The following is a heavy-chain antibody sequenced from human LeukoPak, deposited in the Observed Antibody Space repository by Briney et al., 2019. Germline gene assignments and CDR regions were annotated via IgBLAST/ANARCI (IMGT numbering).Heavy chain of an antibody. CDR3: ARGVDSGSYNPRNSGNSKYYYYYYMDV. CDR1: GGSISSSNW. J-gene: IGHJ6*03. D-gene: IGHD3-10*01. V-gene: IGHV4-4*02. CDR2: IYHSGST. Sequence: SSGTLSLTCAVSGGSISSSNWWSWVRQPPGKGLEWIGEIYHSGSTNYNPSLKSRVTISVDTSKNQFSLKLSSVTAADTAVYYCARGVDSGSYNPRNSGNSKYYYYYYMDVWGKGTTVTVSS.